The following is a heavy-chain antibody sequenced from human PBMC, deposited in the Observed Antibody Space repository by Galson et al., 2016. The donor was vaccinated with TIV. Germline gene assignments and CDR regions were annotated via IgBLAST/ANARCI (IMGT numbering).Heavy chain of an antibody. CDR2: IGRSGADT. CDR1: GFTFSAYV. J-gene: IGHJ4*02. Sequence: SLRLSCAASGFTFSAYVMNWARQAPGKGPEWVARIGRSGADTYYAGSVKGRFTISRDNSRDTLYLQRNSLRADDTAIYYCARDGRDDYNPPLAIWGQGTLVTFSS. D-gene: IGHD5-24*01. V-gene: IGHV3-23*01. CDR3: ARDGRDDYNPPLAI.